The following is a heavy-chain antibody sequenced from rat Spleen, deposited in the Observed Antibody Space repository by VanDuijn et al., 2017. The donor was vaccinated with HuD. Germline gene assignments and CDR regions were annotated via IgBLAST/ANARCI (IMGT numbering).Heavy chain of an antibody. J-gene: IGHJ1*01. CDR1: GSSISTYY. CDR3: ARHRDSYAHDWYFDF. CDR2: IDKSGST. V-gene: IGHV3-1*01. Sequence: EVQLQESGPGLVKPSQSLSLTCSVTGSSISTYYWGWIRKFPGNKMEWMGYIDKSGSTSYNPSLKSRISITRDTSKNQFFLQLNSVTTEDTATYFCARHRDSYAHDWYFDFWGPGTMVTVSS. D-gene: IGHD1-12*01.